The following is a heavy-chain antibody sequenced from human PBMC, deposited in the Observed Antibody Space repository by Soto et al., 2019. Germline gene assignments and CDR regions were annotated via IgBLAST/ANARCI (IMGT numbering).Heavy chain of an antibody. CDR2: IYYSGST. Sequence: QVQLQESGPGLVKPSETLSLTCTVSGGSISSYYWSWIRQPPGKGLEWIGYIYYSGSTNYNPSLKSRVTIPVDTSKNQFSLKLSSVTAADTAVYYCARDRWGGEDAFDIWGQGTMVTVSS. CDR1: GGSISSYY. CDR3: ARDRWGGEDAFDI. J-gene: IGHJ3*02. D-gene: IGHD4-17*01. V-gene: IGHV4-59*01.